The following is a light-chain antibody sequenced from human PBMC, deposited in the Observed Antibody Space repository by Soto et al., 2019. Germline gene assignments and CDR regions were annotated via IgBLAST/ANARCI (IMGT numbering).Light chain of an antibody. CDR2: GTS. J-gene: IGKJ1*01. V-gene: IGKV1-17*01. CDR3: LQHDRFPRT. CDR1: QGIGNN. Sequence: DIQMTQSPSSLFASVGDRVSITCRASQGIGNNLGWYQQKPGEAPKRLIYGTSSLQSGVPSRFSGSGSGTEFTLTISSLRPEDFATYYCLQHDRFPRTFGPGTKLEIK.